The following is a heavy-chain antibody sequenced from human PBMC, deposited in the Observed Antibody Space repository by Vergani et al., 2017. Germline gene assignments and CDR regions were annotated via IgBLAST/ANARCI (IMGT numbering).Heavy chain of an antibody. D-gene: IGHD6-13*01. CDR1: GGSISSGGYY. CDR2: IYYSGST. CDR3: ARAPGIAAGNWFDP. Sequence: QVQLQESGPGLVKPSETLSLTCTVSGGSISSGGYYWSWIRQHPGKGLEWIGYIYYSGSTYYNPSLKSRVTISVYTSKNQFSLKLTSVTAADTAVYYCARAPGIAAGNWFDPWGQGTLVTVSS. J-gene: IGHJ5*02. V-gene: IGHV4-31*03.